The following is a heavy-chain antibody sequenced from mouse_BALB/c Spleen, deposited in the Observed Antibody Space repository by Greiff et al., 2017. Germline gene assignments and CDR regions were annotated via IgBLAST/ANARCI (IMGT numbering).Heavy chain of an antibody. J-gene: IGHJ3*01. CDR2: IDPANGNT. CDR3: AVYRSFAY. Sequence: VQLQQSGAELVKPGASVKLSCTASGFNIKDTYMHWVKQRPEQGLEWIGRIDPANGNTKYDPKFQGKATITADTSSNTAYLQLSSLTSEDTAVYYCAVYRSFAYWGQGTLVTVSA. V-gene: IGHV14-3*02. D-gene: IGHD2-14*01. CDR1: GFNIKDTY.